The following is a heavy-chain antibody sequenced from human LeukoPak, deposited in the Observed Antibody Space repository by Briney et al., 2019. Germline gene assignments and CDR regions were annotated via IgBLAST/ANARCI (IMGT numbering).Heavy chain of an antibody. CDR1: GGSISSYY. CDR2: IYYSGST. CDR3: AREDWNDSGIDY. D-gene: IGHD1-1*01. J-gene: IGHJ4*02. V-gene: IGHV4-59*01. Sequence: SETLSLTCTASGGSISSYYWSWIRQPPGKGLEWIGYIYYSGSTNYNPSLKSRVTISVDTSENQFSLKLSSVTAADTAVYYCAREDWNDSGIDYWGQGTLVTVSS.